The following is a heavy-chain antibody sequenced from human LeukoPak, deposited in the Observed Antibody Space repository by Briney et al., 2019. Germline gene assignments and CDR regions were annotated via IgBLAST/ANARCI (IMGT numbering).Heavy chain of an antibody. CDR1: GGSISSYY. CDR2: IYYSGST. Sequence: SETLSLTCTLSGGSISSYYWSWIRQPPGKGLEWIGYIYYSGSTNYNPSLKSRVTISVDTSKNHFSLKLSSVTAADTAVYYCARDDGGFWGQGTLVTVSS. D-gene: IGHD3-10*01. J-gene: IGHJ4*02. CDR3: ARDDGGF. V-gene: IGHV4-59*01.